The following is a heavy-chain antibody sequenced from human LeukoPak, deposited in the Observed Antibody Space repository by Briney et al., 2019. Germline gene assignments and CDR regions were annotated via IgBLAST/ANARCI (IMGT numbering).Heavy chain of an antibody. CDR1: GGSISSYY. CDR2: IYYSGST. V-gene: IGHV4-59*01. D-gene: IGHD3-22*01. J-gene: IGHJ3*02. Sequence: PSETLSLTCTVSGGSISSYYWSWIRQPLGKGLEWIGYIYYSGSTNYNPSLKSRVTISVDTSKNQFSLKLSSVTAADTAVYYCATDSSGYRGGAFDIWGQGTMVTVSS. CDR3: ATDSSGYRGGAFDI.